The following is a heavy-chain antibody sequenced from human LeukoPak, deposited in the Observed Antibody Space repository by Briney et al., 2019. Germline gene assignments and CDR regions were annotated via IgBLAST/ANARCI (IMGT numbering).Heavy chain of an antibody. CDR1: GFTFSAYA. CDR3: ARDLEAANTYYFDY. D-gene: IGHD6-13*01. Sequence: PGGSLRLSCEASGFTFSAYAMTWVRQAPGKGLEYVSAISSNGGSTYYANSVKGRFTISRDNSKNTVYLQVNSLRDEDTAVYYCARDLEAANTYYFDYWGQGTMVTVSS. V-gene: IGHV3-64*01. J-gene: IGHJ4*02. CDR2: ISSNGGST.